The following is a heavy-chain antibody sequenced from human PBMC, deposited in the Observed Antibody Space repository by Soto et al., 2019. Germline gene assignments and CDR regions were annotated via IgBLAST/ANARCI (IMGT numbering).Heavy chain of an antibody. CDR1: GGTFSSYA. Sequence: QVQLVQSGAEVKKPGSSVKVSCKASGGTFSSYAISWVRQAPGQGLEWMGGINPIFGKANYAQKFEGRDTITADESTSTAHMELSSLRSEDTAVYYCARECAETYGSDNYFHYWGQGTLVTVSS. J-gene: IGHJ4*02. D-gene: IGHD3-10*01. CDR2: INPIFGKA. V-gene: IGHV1-69*01. CDR3: ARECAETYGSDNYFHY.